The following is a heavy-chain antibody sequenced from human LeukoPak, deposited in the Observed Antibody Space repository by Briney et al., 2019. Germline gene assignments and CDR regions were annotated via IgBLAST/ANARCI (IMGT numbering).Heavy chain of an antibody. V-gene: IGHV4-39*01. CDR2: IYYSGKT. CDR3: ARRRYYDGSGYLE. J-gene: IGHJ1*01. Sequence: SETLSVTCSVSGDSVARSDSYWDWIRQPPGKGLEWIGTIYYSGKTYYSPSLKSRVTMSVDTSNNQFSLNLRPVTAADTAVYYCARRRYYDGSGYLEWGQGTLVSVFS. CDR1: GDSVARSDSY. D-gene: IGHD3-22*01.